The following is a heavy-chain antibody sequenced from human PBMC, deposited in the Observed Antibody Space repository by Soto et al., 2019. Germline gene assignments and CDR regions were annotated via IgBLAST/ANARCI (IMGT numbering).Heavy chain of an antibody. J-gene: IGHJ4*02. V-gene: IGHV3-74*01. D-gene: IGHD3-16*02. CDR3: ARVYPGSYRPSWSL. CDR1: GFTFSIYL. Sequence: GGSLRLSCAASGFTFSIYLMHWVRQAPGKGLVWVSRINSDGSSTSYADSVKGRFTISRDNAKNTLYLQMNSLRAEDTAVYYCARVYPGSYRPSWSLGGQGTLVTVSS. CDR2: INSDGSST.